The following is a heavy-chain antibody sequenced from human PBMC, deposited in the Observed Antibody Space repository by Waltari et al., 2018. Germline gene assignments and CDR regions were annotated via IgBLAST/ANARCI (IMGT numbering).Heavy chain of an antibody. CDR1: GYTFANFH. CDR2: INPSGGSA. V-gene: IGHV1-46*01. CDR3: ARVAPGPYYFDS. J-gene: IGHJ4*02. Sequence: QVQLVQSGAEVKKPGASVNISCKASGYTFANFHIHWVRQVPGHGLEWMGKINPSGGSAGYPQKFQGRITMTREMSTGTVYMELSSLTYEDTAVYFCARVAPGPYYFDSWGQG.